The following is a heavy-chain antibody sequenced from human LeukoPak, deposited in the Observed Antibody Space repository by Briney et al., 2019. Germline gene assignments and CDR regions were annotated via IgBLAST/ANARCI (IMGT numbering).Heavy chain of an antibody. J-gene: IGHJ6*02. CDR2: MSYDGNNK. D-gene: IGHD3-22*01. V-gene: IGHV3-30*18. Sequence: GGSLRLSCAASGFSFSTYGMHWVRQAPGEGLEWVAVMSYDGNNKNYVDSVKGRFTISRDNSKHTLYLQMNSLRAEDTAVYYCAKDYYDSSGYGYYYYGMDVWGQGTTVTVSS. CDR3: AKDYYDSSGYGYYYYGMDV. CDR1: GFSFSTYG.